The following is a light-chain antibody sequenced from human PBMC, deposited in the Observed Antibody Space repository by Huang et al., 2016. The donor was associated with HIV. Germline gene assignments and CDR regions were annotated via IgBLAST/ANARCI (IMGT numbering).Light chain of an antibody. J-gene: IGKJ1*01. CDR3: QQTYSTPWT. CDR1: QSISSY. CDR2: ATS. Sequence: DIQMTQSPSSLSASVGGRVTVACRASQSISSYLNWYQQKPGNAPKLLIYATSSLESGVPSRFSGRGTVTTFILTISDLQPEDFATYYCQQTYSTPWTFGQGTKVEIK. V-gene: IGKV1-39*01.